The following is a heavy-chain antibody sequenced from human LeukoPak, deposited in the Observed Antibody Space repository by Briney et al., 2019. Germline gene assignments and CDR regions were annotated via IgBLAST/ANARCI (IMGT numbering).Heavy chain of an antibody. CDR2: IYSGGST. CDR1: GFTFTVFW. D-gene: IGHD2-2*01. Sequence: GGSLRLSCAASGFTFTVFWMGWVRQAPGKGLECVSVIYSGGSTYYADSVKGRFTVSRDNSKNTLYLQMNSLRAEDTAMYYCARGLGYCTSTTCLLPFDYWGQGTLVTVSS. J-gene: IGHJ4*02. CDR3: ARGLGYCTSTTCLLPFDY. V-gene: IGHV3-53*01.